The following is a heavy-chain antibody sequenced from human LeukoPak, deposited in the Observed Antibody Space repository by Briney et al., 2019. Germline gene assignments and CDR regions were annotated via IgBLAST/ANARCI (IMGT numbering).Heavy chain of an antibody. V-gene: IGHV1-24*01. J-gene: IGHJ6*02. Sequence: GASVKVSCKVSGYTLTELSMHWVRQAPGKGLEWMGGFDPEDGETIYAQKFQGRVTMTEDTSTDTAYMELSSLRSEDTAVYYCATGPGYSSKEYYYYGMDVWGQGITVTVSS. CDR2: FDPEDGET. CDR3: ATGPGYSSKEYYYYGMDV. D-gene: IGHD6-19*01. CDR1: GYTLTELS.